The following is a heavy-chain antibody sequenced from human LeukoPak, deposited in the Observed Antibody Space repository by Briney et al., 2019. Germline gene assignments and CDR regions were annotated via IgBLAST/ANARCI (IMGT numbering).Heavy chain of an antibody. Sequence: SETLSLTCTVSGGSISRYYWSWIRQPPGKGLEWIGYIYYSGSTNYNPSLKSRVTISVDTSKNQFSLKLSSVTAADTAVYYCASSIAAAGTYYYYGMDVWGKGTTVTVSS. CDR2: IYYSGST. CDR3: ASSIAAAGTYYYYGMDV. D-gene: IGHD6-13*01. CDR1: GGSISRYY. J-gene: IGHJ6*04. V-gene: IGHV4-59*01.